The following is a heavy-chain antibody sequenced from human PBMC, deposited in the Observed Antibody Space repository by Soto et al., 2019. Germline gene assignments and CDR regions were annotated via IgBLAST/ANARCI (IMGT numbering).Heavy chain of an antibody. D-gene: IGHD3-22*01. Sequence: SETLSLTCTVSGGSISSGGYYWSWIRQHPGKGLEWIGYIYYSGSTYYNPSLKSRVTISVDTSKNQFSLKPSSVTAADTAVYYCARDKIDYYDSSGYRRDAFDIWGQGTMVTVSS. CDR2: IYYSGST. CDR1: GGSISSGGYY. J-gene: IGHJ3*02. V-gene: IGHV4-31*03. CDR3: ARDKIDYYDSSGYRRDAFDI.